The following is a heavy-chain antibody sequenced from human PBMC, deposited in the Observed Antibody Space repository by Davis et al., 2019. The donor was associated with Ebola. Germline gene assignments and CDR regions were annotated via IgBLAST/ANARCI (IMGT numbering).Heavy chain of an antibody. CDR1: GFTFSSYA. CDR2: FYVGGAT. Sequence: GGSLRLSCAASGFTFSSYAMSWVRQAPGKGLEWVSVFYVGGATYYANSVEGRFTISRDISKNTLYLQMNSLTAEDTAVYYCARGRGYNYWGDWGQGTLVTVSS. CDR3: ARGRGYNYWGD. D-gene: IGHD5-24*01. V-gene: IGHV3-53*01. J-gene: IGHJ4*02.